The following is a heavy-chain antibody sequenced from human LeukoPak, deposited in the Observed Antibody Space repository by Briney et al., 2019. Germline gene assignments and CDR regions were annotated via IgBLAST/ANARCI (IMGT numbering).Heavy chain of an antibody. CDR1: GGSIGSDY. D-gene: IGHD6-19*01. J-gene: IGHJ4*02. CDR2: IYYTGGT. Sequence: SSETLSLTCTVSGGSIGSDYGTWIRQPPGKGLEYIGHIYYTGGTNYNPSLKSRVTISVDTSKNQFSLKLSSVNAADTAVYFCAKYGNSGWVIDNWGQGTLVTVSS. CDR3: AKYGNSGWVIDN. V-gene: IGHV4-59*08.